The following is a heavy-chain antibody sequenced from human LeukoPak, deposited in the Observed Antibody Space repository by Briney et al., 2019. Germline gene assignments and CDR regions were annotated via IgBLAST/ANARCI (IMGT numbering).Heavy chain of an antibody. V-gene: IGHV4-34*01. D-gene: IGHD5-18*01. CDR2: INHSGST. CDR3: ARHVVTVDTAMVKPEGGAFDI. CDR1: GGSFSGYY. J-gene: IGHJ3*02. Sequence: PSETLSLTCAVYGGSFSGYYWSWIRQPPGKGLEWIGEINHSGSTNYNPSLKSRVTISVDTSKNQFSLKLSSVTAADTAVYYCARHVVTVDTAMVKPEGGAFDIWGQGTMVTVSS.